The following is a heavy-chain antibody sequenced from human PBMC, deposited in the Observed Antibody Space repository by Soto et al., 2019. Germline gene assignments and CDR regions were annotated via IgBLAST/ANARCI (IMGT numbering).Heavy chain of an antibody. CDR1: GGTFSSYA. CDR3: ARGLGYCSSTSCQFYYYYGMDV. Sequence: QVQLVQSGAEVKKPGSSVKVSCKASGGTFSSYAISWLRQAPGQGLEWMGGIIPIFGTANYAQKFQGRVTITADESTSTAYMELSSLRSEDTAVYYCARGLGYCSSTSCQFYYYYGMDVWGQGTTVTVSS. V-gene: IGHV1-69*01. J-gene: IGHJ6*02. CDR2: IIPIFGTA. D-gene: IGHD2-2*01.